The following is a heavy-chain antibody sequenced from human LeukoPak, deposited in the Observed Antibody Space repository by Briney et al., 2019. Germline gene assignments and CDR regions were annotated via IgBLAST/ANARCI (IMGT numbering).Heavy chain of an antibody. D-gene: IGHD3-10*01. CDR2: IYPYTGAT. CDR3: ARDGPAQMVDFDY. J-gene: IGHJ4*02. CDR1: GYTFSGTGWY. V-gene: IGHV1-2*02. Sequence: ASVTVSFKASGYTFSGTGWYLYWLRQAPGEGLEGMGWIYPYTGATHYAQKFQGRVAMTRDTSISTAYMELSRLRPDDTAVYYCARDGPAQMVDFDYWGQGTLVTVSS.